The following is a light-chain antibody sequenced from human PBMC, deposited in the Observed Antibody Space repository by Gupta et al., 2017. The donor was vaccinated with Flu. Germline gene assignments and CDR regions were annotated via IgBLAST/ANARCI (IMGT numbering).Light chain of an antibody. CDR2: EVN. CDR1: SSGVGGNDY. V-gene: IGLV2-8*01. Sequence: VTICCTRRSSGVGGNDYVSWYQQHPDQAPKLMIYEVNRRPSGVPDRFSGTKCGNTASLTFAWLHAEDEADYYCCSQANNNHLGVFGGGTKLTVL. CDR3: CSQANNNHLGV. J-gene: IGLJ3*02.